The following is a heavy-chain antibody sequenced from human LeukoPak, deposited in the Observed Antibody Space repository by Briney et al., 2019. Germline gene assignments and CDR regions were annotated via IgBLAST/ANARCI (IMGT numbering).Heavy chain of an antibody. D-gene: IGHD3-22*01. V-gene: IGHV6-1*01. J-gene: IGHJ4*02. CDR3: ARDRAEYYYDSSGYREYYFDY. CDR1: GDSVSSNSAA. CDR2: TYYRSKWYN. Sequence: SQTLSLTCAISGDSVSSNSAAWNWIRQSPSRGLEWLGRTYYRSKWYNDYAVSLKSRITINPDTSKNQFSLQLNSVTPEDTAVYYCARDRAEYYYDSSGYREYYFDYWGQGTLVTVSS.